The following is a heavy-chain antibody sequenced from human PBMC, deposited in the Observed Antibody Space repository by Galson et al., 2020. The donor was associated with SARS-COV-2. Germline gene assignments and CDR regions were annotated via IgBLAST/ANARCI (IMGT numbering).Heavy chain of an antibody. CDR2: IWYDGSNK. D-gene: IGHD5-18*01. V-gene: IGHV3-33*06. CDR1: GFTFSSYG. CDR3: AKDGGYSYGSDYYYYGMDV. J-gene: IGHJ6*02. Sequence: GGSLRLSCAASGFTFSSYGMHWVRQAPGKGLEWVAVIWYDGSNKYDADSVKGRFTISRDNSKNTLYLQMNSLRAEDTAVYYCAKDGGYSYGSDYYYYGMDVWGQGTTVTVSS.